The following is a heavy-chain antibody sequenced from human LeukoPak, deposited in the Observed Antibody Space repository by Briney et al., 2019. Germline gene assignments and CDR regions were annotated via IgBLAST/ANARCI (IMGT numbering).Heavy chain of an antibody. Sequence: GGSLTLSRAACGVTLSDYYMSWLRPPPGRGLEWVSYISSGSSYTRYADYEKGGFTISRENAKNSLYLQMNSLRAEDTAVYYCAGDRSGGAFDIWGQGTMVTVSS. CDR2: ISSGSSYT. D-gene: IGHD1-14*01. CDR1: GVTLSDYY. J-gene: IGHJ3*02. V-gene: IGHV3-11*06. CDR3: AGDRSGGAFDI.